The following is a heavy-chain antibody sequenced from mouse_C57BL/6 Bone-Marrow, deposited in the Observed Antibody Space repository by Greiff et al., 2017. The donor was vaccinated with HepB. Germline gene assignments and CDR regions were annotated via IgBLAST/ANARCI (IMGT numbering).Heavy chain of an antibody. Sequence: EVQLVESGGGLVKPGGSLKLSCAASGFTFSSYAMSWVRQTPEKRLEWVATISDGGSYTYYPDNVKGRFTISRDNAKNNLYLQMSHLKSEDTAMYYCARDDGPWFADWGQGTLVTVAA. CDR1: GFTFSSYA. J-gene: IGHJ3*01. CDR3: ARDDGPWFAD. D-gene: IGHD2-3*01. CDR2: ISDGGSYT. V-gene: IGHV5-4*01.